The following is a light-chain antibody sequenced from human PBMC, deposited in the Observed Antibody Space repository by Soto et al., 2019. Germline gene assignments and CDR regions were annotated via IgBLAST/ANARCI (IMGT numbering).Light chain of an antibody. J-gene: IGKJ1*01. CDR2: ETS. V-gene: IGKV1-5*03. CDR1: QSVNRW. CDR3: QQYNSYSWT. Sequence: DIQRPQSPSTLSASVGDRVTITCRASQSVNRWLAWYQQKQGKDTKLLIYETSSLESGVTSRFGGSGSGTEFTLTISSMQPDDFAIYYCQQYNSYSWTFGQGTQVDIK.